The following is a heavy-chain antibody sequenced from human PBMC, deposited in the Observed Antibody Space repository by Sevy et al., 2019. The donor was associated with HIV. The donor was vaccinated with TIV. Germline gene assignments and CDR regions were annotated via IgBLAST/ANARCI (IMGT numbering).Heavy chain of an antibody. V-gene: IGHV3-33*01. CDR3: ARYRDGYNYDY. J-gene: IGHJ4*02. CDR1: GFTFSTYD. D-gene: IGHD5-12*01. Sequence: GGSLRLSCAASGFTFSTYDMHWVRQAPGKGLEWVALIWYDGTNKYYADSVKGRFTISRDNSKNTLSLQMNSLRAEDTAVYYCARYRDGYNYDYWGQGTLDTVSS. CDR2: IWYDGTNK.